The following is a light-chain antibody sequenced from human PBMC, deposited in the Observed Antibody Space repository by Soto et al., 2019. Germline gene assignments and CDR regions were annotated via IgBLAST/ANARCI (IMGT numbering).Light chain of an antibody. J-gene: IGLJ3*02. Sequence: QSVLTRPPSASGTPGQRVTIFCSGSTSNIGGSTVNWYQHLPGTAPKLLIFGNNRRPAGVPDRFSGSKSGTSASLAISGLQSEDAADYHCAAWDDSLNGPVFGGGTKLTVL. CDR2: GNN. V-gene: IGLV1-44*01. CDR1: TSNIGGST. CDR3: AAWDDSLNGPV.